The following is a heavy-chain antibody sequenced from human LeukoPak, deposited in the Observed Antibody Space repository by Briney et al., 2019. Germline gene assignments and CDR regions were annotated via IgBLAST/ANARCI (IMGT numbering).Heavy chain of an antibody. CDR1: GYTFTSYA. CDR2: INPNSGGT. V-gene: IGHV1-2*02. Sequence: ASVKVSCKASGYTFTSYAMNWVRQAPGQGLEWMGWINPNSGGTNYAQKFQGRVTMTRDTSISTAYMELSRLRSDDTAVYYCARVTRRDGYNYIGYWGQGTLVTVSS. CDR3: ARVTRRDGYNYIGY. J-gene: IGHJ4*02. D-gene: IGHD5-24*01.